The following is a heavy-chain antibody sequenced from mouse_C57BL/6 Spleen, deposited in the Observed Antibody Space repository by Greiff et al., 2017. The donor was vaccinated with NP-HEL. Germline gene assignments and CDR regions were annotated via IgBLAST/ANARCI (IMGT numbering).Heavy chain of an antibody. D-gene: IGHD1-1*01. CDR2: FHPYNDDT. J-gene: IGHJ3*01. Sequence: VKLMESGAELVKPGASVKMSCKASGYTFTTYPIEWMKQNHGKSLEWIGNFHPYNDDTKYNEKFKGKATLTVEKSSSTVYLELSRLTSDDSAVYYCARALFITTVVAPFAYWGQGTLVTVSA. CDR1: GYTFTTYP. V-gene: IGHV1-47*01. CDR3: ARALFITTVVAPFAY.